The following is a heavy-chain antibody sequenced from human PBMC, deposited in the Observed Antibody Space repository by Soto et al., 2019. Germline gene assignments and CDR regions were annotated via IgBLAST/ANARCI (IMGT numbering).Heavy chain of an antibody. V-gene: IGHV2-5*02. D-gene: IGHD5-12*01. CDR1: GFSLSTSRMG. Sequence: ITLKESGPTLVKPTQTLTLTCTFSGFSLSTSRMGVGWIRQPPGKALEWLALIYWDDDKRYSPSLKSRRTITKDTSQNQVVLTMTNMDPVDTATYYCAHRHGGGFSGYDAFDYWGQGTLVTVSS. CDR2: IYWDDDK. CDR3: AHRHGGGFSGYDAFDY. J-gene: IGHJ4*02.